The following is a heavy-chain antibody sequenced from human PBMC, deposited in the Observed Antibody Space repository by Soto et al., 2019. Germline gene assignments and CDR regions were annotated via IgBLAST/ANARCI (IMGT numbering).Heavy chain of an antibody. V-gene: IGHV3-23*01. CDR2: VSIGGST. CDR3: ANRRGACGPFDY. D-gene: IGHD2-21*02. CDR1: GFTFSSYA. Sequence: DVQLLESGGGLVQPEGSLRLSCAASGFTFSSYAMCWVRQGPGKGLEWVAVVSIGGSTHYSDSVRGRFTISRDNSKDTLSQQMTSLTAEDTAVYFCANRRGACGPFDYCGQGDVVTVSS. J-gene: IGHJ4*02.